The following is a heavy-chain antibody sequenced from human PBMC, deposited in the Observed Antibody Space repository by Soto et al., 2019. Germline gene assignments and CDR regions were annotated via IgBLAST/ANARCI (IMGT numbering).Heavy chain of an antibody. Sequence: DVKLVESGGGLVQSGGSQGLSCAASGFTFSSYSMNWVRQAPGKGLEWASYISSSSRTIYYADSVKGRFTISRDNANNSLYLQMNSLRDEDTAVYYCAREAPSAAARPFDYWGQGTLVTVSS. J-gene: IGHJ4*02. CDR3: AREAPSAAARPFDY. V-gene: IGHV3-48*02. CDR2: ISSSSRTI. D-gene: IGHD6-13*01. CDR1: GFTFSSYS.